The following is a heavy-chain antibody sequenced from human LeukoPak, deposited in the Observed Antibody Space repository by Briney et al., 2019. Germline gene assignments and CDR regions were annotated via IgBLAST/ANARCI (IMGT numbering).Heavy chain of an antibody. J-gene: IGHJ4*02. V-gene: IGHV3-53*01. D-gene: IGHD6-19*01. CDR1: GFTVSSNY. Sequence: GGSLRLSCAASGFTVSSNYMSWVRQAPGKGLEWVSVIYSGGSTYYADSVKGRFTISRDNSKNTLYLQMNSLRAEDTAVYYCAKDPTRPIAVAGTFDYWGQGTLVTVSS. CDR2: IYSGGST. CDR3: AKDPTRPIAVAGTFDY.